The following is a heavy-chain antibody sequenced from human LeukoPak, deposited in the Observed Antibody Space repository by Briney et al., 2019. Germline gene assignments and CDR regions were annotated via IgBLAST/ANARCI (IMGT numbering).Heavy chain of an antibody. V-gene: IGHV3-23*01. CDR1: GFTFSSYA. J-gene: IGHJ4*02. CDR2: ISGSGGST. CDR3: AKDVSRGYSYGPDY. D-gene: IGHD5-18*01. Sequence: GGSLRLSCAASGFTFSSYAMSWVRQPPGKGLEWVSDISGSGGSTYYADSVKGRLTISRDNSKNTLYLQMNSLRAEDTAVYYCAKDVSRGYSYGPDYWGQGTLVTVSS.